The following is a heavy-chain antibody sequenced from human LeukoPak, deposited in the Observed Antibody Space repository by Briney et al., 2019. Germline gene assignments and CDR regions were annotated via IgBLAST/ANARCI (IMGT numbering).Heavy chain of an antibody. Sequence: PGGSLRLSCAASGFTFSTYAMSWVRQAPGKGLEWVSLIGGSDGRTRYADSVKGRFTISRDNSKNTLYLEMNSLRAEDTAVYYCAKDSSSYDWGYMDVWGIGTTVTISS. J-gene: IGHJ6*03. CDR1: GFTFSTYA. V-gene: IGHV3-23*01. CDR2: IGGSDGRT. D-gene: IGHD3-22*01. CDR3: AKDSSSYDWGYMDV.